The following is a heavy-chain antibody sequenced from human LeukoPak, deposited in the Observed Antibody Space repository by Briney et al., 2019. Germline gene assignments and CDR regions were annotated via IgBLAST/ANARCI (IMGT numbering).Heavy chain of an antibody. CDR3: ARGEPSFDY. V-gene: IGHV4-34*01. Sequence: SETLSLTCTVYGGPFSGYYWSWIRQPPGKGLEWIGEINHSGSSNYNASLKSRVTTSVDTSKNQFSLKLSSVTAADTAVYYCARGEPSFDYWSQGTLVTVSS. J-gene: IGHJ4*02. D-gene: IGHD1-14*01. CDR1: GGPFSGYY. CDR2: INHSGSS.